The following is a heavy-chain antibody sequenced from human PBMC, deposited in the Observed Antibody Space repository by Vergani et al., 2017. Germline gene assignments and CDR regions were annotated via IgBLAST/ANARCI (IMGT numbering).Heavy chain of an antibody. J-gene: IGHJ6*02. CDR2: IYYSGST. CDR3: ARRWASPRFLEWLPRNREYGMDV. V-gene: IGHV4-30-4*08. CDR1: GGSISSGDYY. D-gene: IGHD3-3*01. Sequence: QVQLQESGPGLVKPSQTLSLTCTVSGGSISSGDYYWSWIRQPPGKGLEWIGYIYYSGSTYYNPSLKSRVTISVDTSKNQFSLKLSSVTAADTAVYYCARRWASPRFLEWLPRNREYGMDVWGQGTTVTVSS.